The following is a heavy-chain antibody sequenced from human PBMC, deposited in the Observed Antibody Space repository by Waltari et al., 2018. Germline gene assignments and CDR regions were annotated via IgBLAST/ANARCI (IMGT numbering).Heavy chain of an antibody. CDR1: GYSLTSLP. Sequence: QVHLVQSGAEVKKPGASVRLSCKVFGYSLTSLPVSWVRQVAGKGLEWMGGFDPEDLETVYAQKFQGRVTMTEDTSEDTAYMELSTLTSDDTAVYYCAAESAVTTGFLFDIWGQGTLVTVSS. V-gene: IGHV1-24*01. J-gene: IGHJ3*02. CDR3: AAESAVTTGFLFDI. D-gene: IGHD4-17*01. CDR2: FDPEDLET.